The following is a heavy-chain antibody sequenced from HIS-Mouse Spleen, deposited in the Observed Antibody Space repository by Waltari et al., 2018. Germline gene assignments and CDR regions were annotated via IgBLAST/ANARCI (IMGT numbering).Heavy chain of an antibody. V-gene: IGHV3-21*01. Sequence: EVQLVESGGGLVKPGGSLRLSCAASGFTFSSYSMNCVRQAPGKGLGGVPSISRSSSYIYHADSVKGRFTISRDNAKNSLYLQMNSLRAEDTAVYYCARAGIAAAYYFDYWGQGTLVTVSS. CDR3: ARAGIAAAYYFDY. CDR2: ISRSSSYI. J-gene: IGHJ4*02. D-gene: IGHD6-13*01. CDR1: GFTFSSYS.